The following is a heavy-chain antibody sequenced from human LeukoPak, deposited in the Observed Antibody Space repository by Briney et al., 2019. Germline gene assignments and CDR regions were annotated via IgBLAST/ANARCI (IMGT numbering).Heavy chain of an antibody. J-gene: IGHJ4*02. V-gene: IGHV5-51*01. CDR1: GYIFTNYW. CDR2: VYPGDSDT. CDR3: ARRVERGSGYDY. Sequence: GESLKISCKGSGYIFTNYWIAWMRQMPRKGLDWRGTVYPGDSDTRYSPSFQGQITISDEKSISTAHLQWSSLKASDTAMYYCARRVERGSGYDYWGQGTLVTVSS. D-gene: IGHD6-19*01.